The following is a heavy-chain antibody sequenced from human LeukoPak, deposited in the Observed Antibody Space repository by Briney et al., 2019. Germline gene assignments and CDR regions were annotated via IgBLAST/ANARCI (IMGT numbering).Heavy chain of an antibody. CDR1: GGTFSSYA. CDR3: AGASTPLKLYSNYGECHACDI. Sequence: GASVTVSCTASGGTFSSYAISWVRQAPGKGLEWMGWIIPIFGKAHYAQKFQGRVTITTDESTSTACMELSSLRSEDTALCYCAGASTPLKLYSNYGECHACDIWVRGTMVSVAS. V-gene: IGHV1-69*05. D-gene: IGHD4-11*01. CDR2: IIPIFGKA. J-gene: IGHJ3*02.